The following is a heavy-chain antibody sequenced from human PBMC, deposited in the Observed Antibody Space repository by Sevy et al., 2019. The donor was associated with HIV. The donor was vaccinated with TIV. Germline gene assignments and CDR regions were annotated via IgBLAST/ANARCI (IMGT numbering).Heavy chain of an antibody. V-gene: IGHV3-33*01. CDR1: GFTFSSYG. Sequence: GGSLRLSCAASGFTFSSYGMHWVRQAPGKGLEWVAVIWYDGSNKYYADSVKGRFTISRDNSKNTLYLQMNSLRAEDTAVYYCARESNFLGGSYYYGMDVWGQGTTVTVSS. J-gene: IGHJ6*02. D-gene: IGHD3-3*01. CDR2: IWYDGSNK. CDR3: ARESNFLGGSYYYGMDV.